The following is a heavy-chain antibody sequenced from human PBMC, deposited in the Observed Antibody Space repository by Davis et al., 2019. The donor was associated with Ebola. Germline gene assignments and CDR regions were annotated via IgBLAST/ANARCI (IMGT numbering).Heavy chain of an antibody. Sequence: GESLKISCTDSVITFSSYAMTWVRQAPGKGLEWVSAISGSGGSTYYADSVKGRFTISRDNSKKTLYLQMNSLRAEDTAIYDCARGGQSESTGYSHAAFDIWGQGTMVTVSS. V-gene: IGHV3-23*01. CDR2: ISGSGGST. D-gene: IGHD3-22*01. J-gene: IGHJ3*02. CDR3: ARGGQSESTGYSHAAFDI. CDR1: VITFSSYA.